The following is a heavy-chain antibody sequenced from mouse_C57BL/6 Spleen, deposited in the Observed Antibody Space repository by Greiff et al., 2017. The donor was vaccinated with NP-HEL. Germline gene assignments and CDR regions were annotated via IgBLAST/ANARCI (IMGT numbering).Heavy chain of an antibody. CDR3: ARIYYGNYVDWYFDV. D-gene: IGHD2-1*01. J-gene: IGHJ1*03. CDR2: ISSGSSTI. CDR1: GFTFSDYG. Sequence: EVQRVESGGGLVKPGGSLKLSCAASGFTFSDYGMHWVRQAPEKGLEWVAYISSGSSTIYYADTVKGRFTISRDNAKNTLFLQMTSLRSEDTAMYYCARIYYGNYVDWYFDVWGTGTTVTVSS. V-gene: IGHV5-17*01.